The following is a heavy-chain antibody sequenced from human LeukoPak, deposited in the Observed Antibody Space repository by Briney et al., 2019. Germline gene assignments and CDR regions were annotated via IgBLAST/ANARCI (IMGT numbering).Heavy chain of an antibody. CDR1: GFTFSSYG. J-gene: IGHJ4*02. D-gene: IGHD6-13*01. Sequence: PGGSLRLSCAASGFTFSSYGMHWVRQAPGKGLEWVANIKQDGSEKYYVDSVKGRFTISRDNARTSLYLQMSSLRADDTAVYYCARLNLPGIPTTGDFDYWGQGTLVTVSS. CDR3: ARLNLPGIPTTGDFDY. V-gene: IGHV3-7*03. CDR2: IKQDGSEK.